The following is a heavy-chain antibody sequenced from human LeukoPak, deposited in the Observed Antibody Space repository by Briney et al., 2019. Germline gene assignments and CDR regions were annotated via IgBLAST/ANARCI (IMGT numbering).Heavy chain of an antibody. CDR1: GGSINSYY. CDR2: IYYSGST. D-gene: IGHD4-17*01. V-gene: IGHV4-59*01. Sequence: PSETLSLTCTVSGGSINSYYWSWIRQPPGKGLEWMGYIYYSGSTNYNPSLKSRVTISVDTSKNQFSLKLRSVTAADTAVYYCARAAPFGDYYSTSFDYWGQGTLVTVSS. J-gene: IGHJ4*02. CDR3: ARAAPFGDYYSTSFDY.